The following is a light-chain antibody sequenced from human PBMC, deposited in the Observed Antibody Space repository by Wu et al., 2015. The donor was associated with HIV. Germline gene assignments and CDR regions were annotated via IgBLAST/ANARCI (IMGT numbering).Light chain of an antibody. CDR2: AAS. V-gene: IGKV1-27*01. CDR3: QKYNSAPPFT. J-gene: IGKJ3*01. Sequence: DIQMTQSPSSLSASVGDRVTITCRASQGVSNYLAWYQQKPGKVPKLLIYAASTLQSGVPSRFSGSESGTDFTLTISSLQPEDVATYYCQKYNSAPPFTFGPGTKVDIK. CDR1: QGVSNY.